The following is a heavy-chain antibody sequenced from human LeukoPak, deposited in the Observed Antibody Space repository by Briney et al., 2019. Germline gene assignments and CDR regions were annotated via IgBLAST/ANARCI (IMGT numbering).Heavy chain of an antibody. J-gene: IGHJ4*02. V-gene: IGHV4-39*01. Sequence: PSETLSLTCTVSGGSISSSSYYWGWIRQPPGKGLEWIGSICYSGSAFYNPALQSRVTMSVATSKNQFSLKLSSVTAADTAVYYCAGLAVVFDYWGQGTLVTVYS. CDR2: ICYSGSA. CDR1: GGSISSSSYY. CDR3: AGLAVVFDY. D-gene: IGHD6-19*01.